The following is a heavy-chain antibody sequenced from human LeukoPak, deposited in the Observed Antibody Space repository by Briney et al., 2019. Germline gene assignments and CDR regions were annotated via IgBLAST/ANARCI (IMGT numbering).Heavy chain of an antibody. CDR1: GFTFSTYW. D-gene: IGHD3-10*01. J-gene: IGHJ4*02. Sequence: GGSLRLSCTASGFTFSTYWINWVRQSPWKGLVWVALINGDGSTTTHADSVKGRFTISRDNAKNTAYLQMNSLRDEDTAVYYCARDYAGSPDYWGQGTLVTVSA. V-gene: IGHV3-74*03. CDR2: INGDGSTT. CDR3: ARDYAGSPDY.